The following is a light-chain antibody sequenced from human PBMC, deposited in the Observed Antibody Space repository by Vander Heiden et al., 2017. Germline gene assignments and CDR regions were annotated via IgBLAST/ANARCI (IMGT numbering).Light chain of an antibody. CDR1: QSISTS. V-gene: IGKV6-21*01. Sequence: DTVLTQSPEYQSVTPKEKATITCRASQSISTSLHWYQHKPYQSPKVLITFASNSFSGVPSRFSGSGSGTDFTLTINSLEAEDATTYFCHQSSSLPFTFGPGSKVDVQ. J-gene: IGKJ3*01. CDR2: FAS. CDR3: HQSSSLPFT.